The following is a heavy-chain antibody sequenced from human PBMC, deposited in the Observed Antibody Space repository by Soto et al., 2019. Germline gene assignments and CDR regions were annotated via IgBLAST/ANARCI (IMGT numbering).Heavy chain of an antibody. Sequence: QVQLVQSGAEVKKPGASVKVSCKASGYTFTSYGISWVRQAPGQGLEWMGWISAYNGNTNYAQKLQGRVTMTTDTSTSTAYMELRSLRSDDTAVYYCARDYYGSGSSYNGGNWFDPWGQGTLVTVSS. J-gene: IGHJ5*02. D-gene: IGHD3-10*01. CDR3: ARDYYGSGSSYNGGNWFDP. CDR1: GYTFTSYG. V-gene: IGHV1-18*01. CDR2: ISAYNGNT.